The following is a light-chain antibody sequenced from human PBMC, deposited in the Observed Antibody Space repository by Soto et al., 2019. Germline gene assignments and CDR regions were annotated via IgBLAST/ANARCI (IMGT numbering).Light chain of an antibody. CDR3: SSHTASSVL. CDR2: EGS. J-gene: IGLJ2*01. Sequence: QSALTQPASVSGSPGQSITISCTGTSSDVGSYNLVSWYQQHPGKAPKVMIYEGSKRPSGVSNRFSGSKSDNTASLTISGLQAEDEAEYYCSSHTASSVLFGGGTKLTVL. CDR1: SSDVGSYNL. V-gene: IGLV2-14*02.